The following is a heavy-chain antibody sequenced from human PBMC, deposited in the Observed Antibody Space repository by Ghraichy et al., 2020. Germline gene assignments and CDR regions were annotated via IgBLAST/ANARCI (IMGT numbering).Heavy chain of an antibody. CDR2: INHSGST. J-gene: IGHJ4*02. CDR3: ARGGRRPAVY. D-gene: IGHD1-26*01. V-gene: IGHV4-34*01. Sequence: SETLSLTCAVYGGSFSGYYWSWIRQPPGKGLEWIGEINHSGSTNYNPSLKSRVTISVDTSKNQFSLKLSSVTAADTAVYYCARGGRRPAVYWGQGTLVTVSS. CDR1: GGSFSGYY.